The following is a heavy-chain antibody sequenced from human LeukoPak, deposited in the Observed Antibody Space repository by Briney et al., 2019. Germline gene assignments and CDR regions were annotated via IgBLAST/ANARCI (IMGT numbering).Heavy chain of an antibody. J-gene: IGHJ3*02. CDR3: ARVSSSGYFDAFDI. CDR2: INHSGST. D-gene: IGHD3-22*01. CDR1: GGSFSGYY. V-gene: IGHV4-34*01. Sequence: PSETLSLTCAVYGGSFSGYYWSWIRQPPGKGLEWTGEINHSGSTNYNPSLKSRVTISVDTSKNQFSLKLSSVTAADTAVYYCARVSSSGYFDAFDIWGQGTMVTVSS.